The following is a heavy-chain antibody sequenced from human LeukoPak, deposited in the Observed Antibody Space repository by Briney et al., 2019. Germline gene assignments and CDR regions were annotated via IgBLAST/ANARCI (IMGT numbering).Heavy chain of an antibody. V-gene: IGHV3-74*01. CDR3: VSFYETY. CDR1: GNYW. CDR2: INSDGSWT. J-gene: IGHJ4*02. D-gene: IGHD2-2*01. Sequence: GGSLRLSCAASGNYWMHRVRQAPGKGLVWVSHINSDGSWTSYADSVKGRFTISKDNAKNTVYLQMNNLRAEDTAVYYCVSFYETYWGRGTLVTVSS.